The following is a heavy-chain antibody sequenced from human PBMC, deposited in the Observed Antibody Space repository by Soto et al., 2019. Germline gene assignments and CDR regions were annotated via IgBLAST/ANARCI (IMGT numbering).Heavy chain of an antibody. CDR1: GFTFTSSA. J-gene: IGHJ6*02. CDR3: AATPPFWQNYYYGAMDV. CDR2: IVVGSDNT. Sequence: GASVKVSCKTSGFTFTSSAIQWVRQARGQRLEWIGWIVVGSDNTNYAQKFQERVTITRDLSTNTIYMDLSGLRSEDTAVYYCAATPPFWQNYYYGAMDVWGQGTKVTVSS. V-gene: IGHV1-58*02.